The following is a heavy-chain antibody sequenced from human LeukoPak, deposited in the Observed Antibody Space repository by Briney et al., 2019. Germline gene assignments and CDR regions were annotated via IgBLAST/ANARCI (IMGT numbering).Heavy chain of an antibody. CDR3: ARDLSGYYDFWSGYYEKDY. CDR1: GYTFTSYG. J-gene: IGHJ4*02. Sequence: ASVKVSCKASGYTFTSYGISWVRQAPGQGLEWMGWISAYNGNTNYAQKLQGRVTMTTDTSTSTAYMELRSLRSDDAAVYYCARDLSGYYDFWSGYYEKDYWGQGTLVTVSS. V-gene: IGHV1-18*01. CDR2: ISAYNGNT. D-gene: IGHD3-3*01.